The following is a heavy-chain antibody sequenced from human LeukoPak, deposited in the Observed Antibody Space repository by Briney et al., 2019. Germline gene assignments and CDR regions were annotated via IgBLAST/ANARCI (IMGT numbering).Heavy chain of an antibody. V-gene: IGHV4-38-2*02. CDR2: IYHSGRT. CDR1: GYSISSGYY. D-gene: IGHD5-18*01. Sequence: SETLSLTCTVSGYSISSGYYWGWIRQPPGKGLEWIGSIYHSGRTFYNPSLKSRVTISVDTSKNQFSLKLTSVTAADTAVYYCAREDVDTAKIDYWGQGTLVTVSS. J-gene: IGHJ4*02. CDR3: AREDVDTAKIDY.